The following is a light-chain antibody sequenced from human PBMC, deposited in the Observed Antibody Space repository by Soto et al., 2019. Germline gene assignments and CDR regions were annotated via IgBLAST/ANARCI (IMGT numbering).Light chain of an antibody. CDR1: QSISAW. CDR3: QQSYSIPWT. Sequence: DVQMTQYPSTLSATAGDRVTITCRASQSISAWLAWYQKKPGKAPKLLIYDASSLQSGVPSRFSGSGSGTVFTLTISSLQPEDFATYYCQQSYSIPWTFGQGTKVDIK. CDR2: DAS. J-gene: IGKJ1*01. V-gene: IGKV1-5*01.